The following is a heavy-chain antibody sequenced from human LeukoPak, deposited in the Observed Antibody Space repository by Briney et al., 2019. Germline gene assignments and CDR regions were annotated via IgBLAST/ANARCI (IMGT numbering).Heavy chain of an antibody. Sequence: GGSLRLSCAASGFTFRTYAMSWVRQAPGKGLEWVSSISGSGGSTYYAGSVKDRFTISRDNSKNTLFLQMNSLRAEDTAVYYCAKAYYYGSGSYLAPFDYWGQGTLVTVSS. CDR2: ISGSGGST. J-gene: IGHJ4*02. D-gene: IGHD3-10*01. CDR3: AKAYYYGSGSYLAPFDY. V-gene: IGHV3-23*01. CDR1: GFTFRTYA.